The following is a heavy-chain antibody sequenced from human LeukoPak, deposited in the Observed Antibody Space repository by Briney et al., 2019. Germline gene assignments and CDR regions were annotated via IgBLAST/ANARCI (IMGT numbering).Heavy chain of an antibody. CDR3: SIDDSYSSDY. V-gene: IGHV3-7*05. D-gene: IGHD6-13*01. CDR2: IKHDGSVK. CDR1: GFTFSSYW. J-gene: IGHJ4*02. Sequence: GGSLRLSCAASGFTFSSYWMSWVRQAPGKGLEWVANIKHDGSVKYYVDSVKGRFTISRDNAKNSLYLQMNSLRAEDTAVYFCSIDDSYSSDYWGQGALVIVSS.